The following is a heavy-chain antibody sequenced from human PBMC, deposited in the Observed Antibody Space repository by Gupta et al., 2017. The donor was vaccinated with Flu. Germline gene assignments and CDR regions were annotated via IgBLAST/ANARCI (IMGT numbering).Heavy chain of an antibody. CDR1: GFTFSSYA. D-gene: IGHD1-20*01. Sequence: EVQLLESGGGLVQPGGSLRLSSTASGFTFSSYAMHWVRPAPGKGLEWVSSISGSGVSTYYSDSVKGRFTISRDNYKNTLFLQMNSLRDEDTAVYYCAKGVTGYWYFDLWGRGTLVTVSS. CDR2: ISGSGVST. CDR3: AKGVTGYWYFDL. J-gene: IGHJ2*01. V-gene: IGHV3-23*01.